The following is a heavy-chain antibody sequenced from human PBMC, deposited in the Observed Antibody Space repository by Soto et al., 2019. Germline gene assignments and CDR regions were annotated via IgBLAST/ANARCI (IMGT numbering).Heavy chain of an antibody. V-gene: IGHV3-33*01. Sequence: GGSLRLSCAASGFTFSSYGMHWVRQAPGKGLEWVAVIWYDGSNKYYADSVKGRFTISRDNSKNTLYLQMNSLRAEDTAVYCCARGEGGNSVHYYGMDVWGQGTTVTVSS. CDR3: ARGEGGNSVHYYGMDV. D-gene: IGHD2-21*02. CDR1: GFTFSSYG. J-gene: IGHJ6*02. CDR2: IWYDGSNK.